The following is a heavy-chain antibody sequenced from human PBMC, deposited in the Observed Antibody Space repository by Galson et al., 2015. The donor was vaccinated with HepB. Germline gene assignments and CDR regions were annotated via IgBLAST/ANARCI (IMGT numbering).Heavy chain of an antibody. CDR1: GYRLTELS. V-gene: IGHV1-24*01. D-gene: IGHD3-10*01. CDR2: SDPEDGKK. CDR3: ATRLGIMVSGVISLGWFDP. J-gene: IGHJ5*02. Sequence: SVKVSCKVSGYRLTELSMHWVRQAPGKGLEWMGGSDPEDGKKNYAQKFQGRVTMTEDASANTAYMELSSLRSEDTGVYYCATRLGIMVSGVISLGWFDPWGQGTLVTVSS.